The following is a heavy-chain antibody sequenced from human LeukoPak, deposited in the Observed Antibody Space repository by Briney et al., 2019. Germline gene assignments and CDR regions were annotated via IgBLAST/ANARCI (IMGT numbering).Heavy chain of an antibody. CDR1: GFSFSTSA. CDR3: DSGGHCSSTNYSYYCPMDV. CDR2: ISGSSNTI. Sequence: RGSLRLSCAAPGFSFSTSAMNWVRQAPGRGLEWLSYISGSSNTIYYADSGKGRFTVSRDNAKKSLHLQMNSLRNEDTAVYSSDSGGHCSSTNYSYYCPMDVWGKGTTVTVSS. V-gene: IGHV3-48*02. J-gene: IGHJ6*03. D-gene: IGHD2-2*01.